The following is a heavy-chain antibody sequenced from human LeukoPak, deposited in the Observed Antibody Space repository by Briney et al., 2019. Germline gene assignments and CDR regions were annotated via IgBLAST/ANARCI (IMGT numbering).Heavy chain of an antibody. V-gene: IGHV3-21*01. J-gene: IGHJ4*02. CDR3: ARGSGGGSGGYELDY. Sequence: PGGSLRLSCAASGFTFSSYSMNWVRQAPGKGLEWVSSISSSSSYIYYADSVKGRFTISRDNAKNSLYLQMNSLRAEDTAVYYCARGSGGGSGGYELDYWGQGTLVTVSS. D-gene: IGHD5-12*01. CDR2: ISSSSSYI. CDR1: GFTFSSYS.